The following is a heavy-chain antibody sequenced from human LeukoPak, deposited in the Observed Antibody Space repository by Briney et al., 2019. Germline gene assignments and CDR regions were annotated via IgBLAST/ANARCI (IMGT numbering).Heavy chain of an antibody. Sequence: GGSLRLSCAASGFTFSSYGMQWVRQAPGKGLEWVAVIWYDGSNKYYADSVEGRFTISRDNSKNTLNLQMNSLRAEDTAVYYCARDDSVNAFDIWGQGTMVTVSS. CDR1: GFTFSSYG. CDR3: ARDDSVNAFDI. J-gene: IGHJ3*02. CDR2: IWYDGSNK. D-gene: IGHD2-21*01. V-gene: IGHV3-33*08.